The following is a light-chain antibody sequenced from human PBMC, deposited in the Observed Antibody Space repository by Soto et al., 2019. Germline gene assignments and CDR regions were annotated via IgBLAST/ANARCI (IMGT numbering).Light chain of an antibody. CDR3: QQRTNWPLT. J-gene: IGKJ4*01. Sequence: ETILTQSPATLSLSPGESATLSCRASQTINNYVAWFQQKPGQAPRLLIYDTSKRATGIPGRFSGSGSGTDFTLTIISLEPEDFAVYYCQQRTNWPLTFGGGTKVDIK. CDR2: DTS. V-gene: IGKV3-11*01. CDR1: QTINNY.